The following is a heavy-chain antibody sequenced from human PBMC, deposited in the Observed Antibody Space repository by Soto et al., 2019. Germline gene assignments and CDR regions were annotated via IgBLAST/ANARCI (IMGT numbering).Heavy chain of an antibody. J-gene: IGHJ6*02. CDR2: IIPIFGTA. CDR3: ASHYDFWSGSRPGYYYYGMDV. CDR1: GGTFSSYA. V-gene: IGHV1-69*13. Sequence: SVSVSCKASGGTFSSYAISWVRQAPGQGLEWMGGIIPIFGTANYAQKFQGRVTITADESTSTAYMELSSLRSEDTAVYYCASHYDFWSGSRPGYYYYGMDVWGQGTTVTVSS. D-gene: IGHD3-3*01.